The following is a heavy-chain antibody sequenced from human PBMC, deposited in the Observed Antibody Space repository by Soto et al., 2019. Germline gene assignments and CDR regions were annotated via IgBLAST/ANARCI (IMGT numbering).Heavy chain of an antibody. Sequence: QVQLVQSGAEVKKPGASVKVPCKASGYTFTNYGISLVRQAPGQGLEWMGWINSYNGITNNAQNFQGRVTMTTDRSTNTAYMELRSLRSDATAVYYCARDRQNYGSFDHWCQGSLGTVSS. V-gene: IGHV1-18*01. D-gene: IGHD4-17*01. J-gene: IGHJ4*02. CDR1: GYTFTNYG. CDR3: ARDRQNYGSFDH. CDR2: INSYNGIT.